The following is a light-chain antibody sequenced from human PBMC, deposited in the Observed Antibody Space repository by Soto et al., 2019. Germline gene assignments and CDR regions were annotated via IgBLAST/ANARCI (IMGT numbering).Light chain of an antibody. CDR2: GTS. J-gene: IGKJ4*01. Sequence: EIVLTQSPGTLSLSPWERVTLSCRTSQSISNNHLAWYQQKPGQAPRLLIHGTSNRATGIPDRFSGSGSGTDFTLTCSRLEPEDFAVYYCEYYGNTIIFGGGTKVDIK. CDR1: QSISNNH. CDR3: EYYGNTII. V-gene: IGKV3-20*01.